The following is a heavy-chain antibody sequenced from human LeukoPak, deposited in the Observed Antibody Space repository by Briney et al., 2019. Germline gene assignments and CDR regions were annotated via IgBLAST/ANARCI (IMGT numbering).Heavy chain of an antibody. V-gene: IGHV3-53*01. D-gene: IGHD1-26*01. CDR1: GLTVSSNY. Sequence: GGSLRLSCAASGLTVSSNYMSWVRQAPGKGLEWVSVIYSGGSTYYADSVKGRFTISRDNSKNTLYLQMNSLRAEDTAVYYCARTGIVGATTPDYWGQGTLVTVSS. CDR3: ARTGIVGATTPDY. J-gene: IGHJ4*02. CDR2: IYSGGST.